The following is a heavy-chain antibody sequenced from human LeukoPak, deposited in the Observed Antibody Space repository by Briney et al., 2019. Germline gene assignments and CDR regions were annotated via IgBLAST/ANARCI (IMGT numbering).Heavy chain of an antibody. D-gene: IGHD7-27*01. V-gene: IGHV3-21*01. CDR2: ISSSSSYI. Sequence: GGSLRLSCAASGFTFSGYSMNWVRQAPGKGLEWVSSISSSSSYIYYADSVKGRFTISRDNAKNSLYLQMNSLRAEDTAVYYCARDPLSLWGYWGQGTLVTVSS. J-gene: IGHJ4*02. CDR3: ARDPLSLWGY. CDR1: GFTFSGYS.